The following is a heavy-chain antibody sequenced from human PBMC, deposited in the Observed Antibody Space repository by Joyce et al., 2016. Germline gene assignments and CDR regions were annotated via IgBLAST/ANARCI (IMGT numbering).Heavy chain of an antibody. CDR3: ARDLEYSGYGDY. Sequence: QVLLVQSGTEVKKPGASVKVSCTTSGYTFNTFAISWVRQAPGQGLEWMGWISGHSYNTNYAQECQDRLTLTTDRSTSTAYMELRSLRSDDTAVYFCARDLEYSGYGDYWGQGSLVTVSS. J-gene: IGHJ4*02. CDR1: GYTFNTFA. CDR2: ISGHSYNT. V-gene: IGHV1-18*01. D-gene: IGHD5-12*01.